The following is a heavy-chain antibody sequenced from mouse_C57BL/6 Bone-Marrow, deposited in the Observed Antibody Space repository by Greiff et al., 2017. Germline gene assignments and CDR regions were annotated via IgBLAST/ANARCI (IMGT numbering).Heavy chain of an antibody. Sequence: EVQLQESGGGLVQPGGSLKLSCAASGFTFSDYYMYWVRQTPEKRLEWVAYISNGGGSTYYPDTVKGRFTISRDNAKNTLYLQMSRLKSEDTAMYYCARLGGLTYYFDYWGQGTTLTVSS. CDR1: GFTFSDYY. CDR2: ISNGGGST. V-gene: IGHV5-12*01. J-gene: IGHJ2*01. D-gene: IGHD3-3*01. CDR3: ARLGGLTYYFDY.